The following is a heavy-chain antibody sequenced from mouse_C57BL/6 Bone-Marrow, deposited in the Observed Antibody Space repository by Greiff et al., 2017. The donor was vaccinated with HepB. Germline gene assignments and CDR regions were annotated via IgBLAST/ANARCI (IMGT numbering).Heavy chain of an antibody. CDR1: GYAFSSYW. D-gene: IGHD1-1*01. CDR2: FYPGDGDT. Sequence: VQPQQSRAQLVKPGASAKISCKASGYAFSSYWMNWVKQMPGKGLEWIGQFYPGDGDTNYNGKFKVKATLTADKSSSTAYMQLSSLASEDSAVYFCARLSENYYGYFGYWGQGTTLTVSS. CDR3: ARLSENYYGYFGY. V-gene: IGHV1-80*01. J-gene: IGHJ2*01.